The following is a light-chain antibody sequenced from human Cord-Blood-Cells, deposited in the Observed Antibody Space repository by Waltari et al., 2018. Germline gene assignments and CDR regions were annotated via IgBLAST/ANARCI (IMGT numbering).Light chain of an antibody. Sequence: QSALPQPASVSESPGQSITISCHGTSSDVGSSNLVSWYQQHPGKAPKLMIYECSKRPSGVSNRFSGSKSGNTASLTISGLQAEDEADYYCCSYAGVVFGGGTKLTVL. J-gene: IGLJ2*01. CDR3: CSYAGVV. CDR1: SSDVGSSNL. CDR2: ECS. V-gene: IGLV2-23*01.